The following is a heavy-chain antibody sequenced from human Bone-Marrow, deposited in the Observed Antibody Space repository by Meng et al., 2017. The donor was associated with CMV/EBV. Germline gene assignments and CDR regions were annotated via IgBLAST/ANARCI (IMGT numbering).Heavy chain of an antibody. V-gene: IGHV1-69*05. Sequence: SVKVSCKPSGGTFNNYAVSWVRQAPGQGLEWMGEIIPMFGTVQYAQKFRGRVSITTDASTSSAYMDLNSLGSEDTAVYYCARDGFVVGADYFDYWGQGTLVTVSS. CDR3: ARDGFVVGADYFDY. D-gene: IGHD1-26*01. CDR2: IIPMFGTV. J-gene: IGHJ4*02. CDR1: GGTFNNYA.